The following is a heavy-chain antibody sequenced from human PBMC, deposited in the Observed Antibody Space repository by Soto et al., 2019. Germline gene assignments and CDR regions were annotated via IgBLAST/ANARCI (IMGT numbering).Heavy chain of an antibody. CDR1: GFTFSDYY. V-gene: IGHV3-11*01. J-gene: IGHJ4*02. CDR2: ISSSGSTI. Sequence: GGSLRLSCAASGFTFSDYYMSWIRQSPGKGLEWVSYISSSGSTIYYADSVKGRFTISRDNAKNSLYLQMNSLRAEDTAVYYCARSRVSNDYDDFDYWGQGTLVTVSS. D-gene: IGHD4-17*01. CDR3: ARSRVSNDYDDFDY.